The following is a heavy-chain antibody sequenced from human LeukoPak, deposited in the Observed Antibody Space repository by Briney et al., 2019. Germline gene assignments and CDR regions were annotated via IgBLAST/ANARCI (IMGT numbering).Heavy chain of an antibody. CDR1: DFNFSGYW. CDR3: VRYVSPLSRRALDL. CDR2: IKEDGSET. J-gene: IGHJ3*01. Sequence: PGGSLRLSCTASDFNFSGYWMDWVRQAPGKGLQWVAHIKEDGSETEYVDSVKGRFTISRDNKKRSLFLQMDDLRVEDMGIYYCVRYVSPLSRRALDLWGQRTMVTVSS. V-gene: IGHV3-7*01. D-gene: IGHD3-10*02.